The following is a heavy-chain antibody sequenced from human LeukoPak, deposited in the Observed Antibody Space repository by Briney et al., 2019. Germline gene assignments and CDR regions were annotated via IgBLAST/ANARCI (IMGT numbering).Heavy chain of an antibody. CDR3: ARGEGVYDFWTF. CDR2: ISAYNGNT. J-gene: IGHJ4*02. CDR1: GFTFTSYG. V-gene: IGHV1-18*01. D-gene: IGHD3-3*01. Sequence: GGSLRLSCAASGFTFTSYGISWVRQAPGQGLEWMGWISAYNGNTNYAQKLQGRVTMTTDTSTSTAYMELRSLRSDDTAVYYCARGEGVYDFWTFWGQGTLVTVSS.